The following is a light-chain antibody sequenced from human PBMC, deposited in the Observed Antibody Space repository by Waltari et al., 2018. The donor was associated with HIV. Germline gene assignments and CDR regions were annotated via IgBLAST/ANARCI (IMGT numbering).Light chain of an antibody. CDR1: GPTNRSNY. Sequence: QSVLAQPPAVSGAPGQRVTISCSGSGPTNRSNYVHWYQQPPVAAPRVLIYNDDQRPSGVPARFSGSKAGTTASRAISGLQSEDEADYYCAAWDDTLKVYVFGTGTKVTVL. CDR3: AAWDDTLKVYV. V-gene: IGLV1-44*01. CDR2: NDD. J-gene: IGLJ1*01.